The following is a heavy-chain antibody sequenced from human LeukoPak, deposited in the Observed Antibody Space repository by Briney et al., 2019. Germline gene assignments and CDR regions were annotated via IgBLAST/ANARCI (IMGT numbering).Heavy chain of an antibody. CDR3: ARVPQRGTSMEFFGY. D-gene: IGHD5-18*01. Sequence: GGSLRVSCAASGFTFRSYVMSWVRQAPGKGLEWVSSISSSSSYIYYADSVKGRFTISRDNAKNSLYLQMNSLRAENTAVYYCARVPQRGTSMEFFGYWGQGTLVTVSS. CDR2: ISSSSSYI. V-gene: IGHV3-21*01. CDR1: GFTFRSYV. J-gene: IGHJ4*02.